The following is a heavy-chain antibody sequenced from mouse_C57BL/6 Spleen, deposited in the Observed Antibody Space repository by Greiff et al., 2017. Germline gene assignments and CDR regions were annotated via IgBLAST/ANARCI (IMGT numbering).Heavy chain of an antibody. V-gene: IGHV1-15*01. CDR1: GYTFTDYE. Sequence: QVHVKQSGAELVRPGASVTLSCKASGYTFTDYEMHWVKQTPVHGLEWIGAIDPETGGTAYNQKFKGKAILTADKSSSTAYMELRSLTSEDPAVYYCTSYYGSSYWYFDVWGTGTTVTVSS. J-gene: IGHJ1*03. D-gene: IGHD1-1*01. CDR2: IDPETGGT. CDR3: TSYYGSSYWYFDV.